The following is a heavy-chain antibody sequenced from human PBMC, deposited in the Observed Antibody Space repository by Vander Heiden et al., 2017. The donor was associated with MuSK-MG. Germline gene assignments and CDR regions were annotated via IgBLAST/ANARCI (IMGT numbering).Heavy chain of an antibody. CDR1: GGSISSYY. CDR3: AREIRRRGGMDV. CDR2: IYYSGST. Sequence: VQLQESGPGLVKPSETLSLTCTVSGGSISSYYWSWIRQPPGKGLEWIGYIYYSGSTNYNPSLKSRVTISVDTSKNQFSLKLSSVTAADTAVYYCAREIRRRGGMDVWGQGTTVTVSS. V-gene: IGHV4-59*01. J-gene: IGHJ6*02.